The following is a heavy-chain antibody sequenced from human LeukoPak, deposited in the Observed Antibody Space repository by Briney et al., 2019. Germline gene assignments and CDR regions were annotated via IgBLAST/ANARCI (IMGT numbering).Heavy chain of an antibody. J-gene: IGHJ3*02. V-gene: IGHV3-30*03. CDR1: GFSFRTYG. CDR2: ISYDGSNK. Sequence: GGSLRLSCAASGFSFRTYGMHWVRQAPGKGLEWVAVISYDGSNKYYADSVKGRFTISRDNSKNTLYLQMNSLRAEDTAVYYCARLSSWSLSGFDIWGQGTMVTVSS. D-gene: IGHD2-15*01. CDR3: ARLSSWSLSGFDI.